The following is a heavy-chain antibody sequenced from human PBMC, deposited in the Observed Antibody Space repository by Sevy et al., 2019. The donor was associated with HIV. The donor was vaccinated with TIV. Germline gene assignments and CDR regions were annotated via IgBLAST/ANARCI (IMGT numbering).Heavy chain of an antibody. D-gene: IGHD2-2*01. CDR2: TIPIPGIP. V-gene: IGHV1-69*04. CDR1: GGTVSSYA. Sequence: ASVNVSCKASGGTVSSYAINWVRQAPGQGLEWMGRTIPIPGIPNYAQKFQGRVTITADKSTSTAYMELSSLRSEDTAVYYCARDASSYCTSYSCYGGWFDPWGQGTLVTVSS. CDR3: ARDASSYCTSYSCYGGWFDP. J-gene: IGHJ5*02.